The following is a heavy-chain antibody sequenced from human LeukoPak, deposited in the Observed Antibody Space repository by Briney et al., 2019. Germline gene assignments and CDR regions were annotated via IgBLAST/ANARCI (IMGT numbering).Heavy chain of an antibody. J-gene: IGHJ4*02. D-gene: IGHD6-13*01. CDR1: GFTFSSYA. CDR3: TKALAPYYYFDY. CDR2: ISGSGGST. Sequence: GGSLRLSCAASGFTFSSYAMSWVRQAPGKGLEWVSAISGSGGSTYYADSVKGRFTISRDNSKNTLYLQMNSLRAEDTAVYYCTKALAPYYYFDYWGQGTLATVSS. V-gene: IGHV3-23*01.